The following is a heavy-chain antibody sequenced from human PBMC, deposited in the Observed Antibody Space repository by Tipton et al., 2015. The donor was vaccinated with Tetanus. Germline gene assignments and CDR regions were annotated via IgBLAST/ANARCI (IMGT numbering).Heavy chain of an antibody. CDR2: ITPIFGTT. CDR1: GGTFTNYA. J-gene: IGHJ4*02. D-gene: IGHD2-21*01. CDR3: ARAPTRIARAYDF. Sequence: QLVQSGAEMKKPGSSVKVSCKASGGTFTNYALSWVRQAPGQGLEWVGGITPIFGTTNSAPKFQGRVTITADESTNTAFMELSSLKSEDTAMYYGARAPTRIARAYDFWGQGPQITVSS. V-gene: IGHV1-69*01.